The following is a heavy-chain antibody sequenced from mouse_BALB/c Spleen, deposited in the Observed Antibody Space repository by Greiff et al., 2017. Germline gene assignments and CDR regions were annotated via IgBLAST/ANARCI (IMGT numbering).Heavy chain of an antibody. V-gene: IGHV5-6*01. CDR3: ARHEETMDY. CDR1: GFTFSSYG. J-gene: IGHJ4*01. Sequence: EVHLVESGGGLVKPGGSLKLSCAASGFTFSSYGMSWVRQTPDKRLEWVATISSGGSYTYYPDSVKGRFTISRDNAKNTLYLQMSSLKSEDTAMYYCARHEETMDYWGQGTSVTVSS. CDR2: ISSGGSYT.